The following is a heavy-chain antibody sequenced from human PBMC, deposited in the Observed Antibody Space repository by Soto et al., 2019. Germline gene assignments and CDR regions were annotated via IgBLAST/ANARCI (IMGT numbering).Heavy chain of an antibody. CDR1: GGSISSGAYY. V-gene: IGHV4-31*03. Sequence: QVQLQESGPGLVKPSQTLSLTCTVSGGSISSGAYYWRWIRQHPGKGLEWIGYIYYSGSTYYNPSLKSRVTISVDTSKNQFSLKLSSVTAADTAVYYCALYDSSGSRGFQHWGQGTLVTVSS. J-gene: IGHJ1*01. D-gene: IGHD3-22*01. CDR2: IYYSGST. CDR3: ALYDSSGSRGFQH.